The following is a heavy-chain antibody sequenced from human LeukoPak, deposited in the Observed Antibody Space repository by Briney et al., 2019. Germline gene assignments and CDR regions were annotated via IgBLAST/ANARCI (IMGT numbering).Heavy chain of an antibody. V-gene: IGHV3-30-3*01. J-gene: IGHJ4*02. D-gene: IGHD6-19*01. CDR1: GFTSSNYA. CDR2: ISFDGSNK. CDR3: ARDKQWLAFDY. Sequence: PGGSLRLSCAASGFTSSNYAMHWVRQAPGKGLEWVAVISFDGSNKYYADSVKGRFTIFRDNFRNTLYLQMNNLGAEDTAVYYCARDKQWLAFDYWGQGTLVTVSS.